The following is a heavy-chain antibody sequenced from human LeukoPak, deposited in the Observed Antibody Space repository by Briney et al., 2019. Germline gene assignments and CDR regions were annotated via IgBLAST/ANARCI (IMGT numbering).Heavy chain of an antibody. V-gene: IGHV3-20*04. J-gene: IGHJ4*02. CDR3: AKDRITMVRGGPYFDY. Sequence: GGSLRLSCAASGFTFDDFDDYGMNWVRQVPGKGLEWVSGINWNGGSTGYADSVKGRFTISRDNTKKYVYLQMNSLRAEDTAVYYCAKDRITMVRGGPYFDYWGQGTLVTVSS. D-gene: IGHD3-10*01. CDR2: INWNGGST. CDR1: GFTFDDFDDYG.